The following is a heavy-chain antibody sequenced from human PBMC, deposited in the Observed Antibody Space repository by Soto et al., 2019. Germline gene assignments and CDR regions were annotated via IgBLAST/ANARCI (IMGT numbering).Heavy chain of an antibody. Sequence: QVQLAQSGAEVKKPGSSLTVSCKASGGTFSSYAISWVRQAPGQGLEWMGGIIPIFGTANYAQKFQGRGTVTADESTSTDYMELSSLRSEDTAVYYCARESMYPVTKLVDYWGQGTLVTVSS. D-gene: IGHD4-4*01. J-gene: IGHJ4*02. CDR2: IIPIFGTA. V-gene: IGHV1-69*01. CDR3: ARESMYPVTKLVDY. CDR1: GGTFSSYA.